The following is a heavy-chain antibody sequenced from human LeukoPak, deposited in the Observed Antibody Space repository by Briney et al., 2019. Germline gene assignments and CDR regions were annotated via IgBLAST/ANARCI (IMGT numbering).Heavy chain of an antibody. CDR2: VYYSGNS. CDR3: ARSQSQSGSYRYYSAY. CDR1: GVSVGSAGYY. D-gene: IGHD3-16*02. V-gene: IGHV4-61*08. J-gene: IGHJ4*02. Sequence: SETLSLTCSVSGVSVGSAGYYWTWIRQPPGKGLEWIGYVYYSGNSNYNPILKSRVTMSLDPSNNQFSLKLSSVTAADTAVYYCARSQSQSGSYRYYSAYWGQGTLVAVSS.